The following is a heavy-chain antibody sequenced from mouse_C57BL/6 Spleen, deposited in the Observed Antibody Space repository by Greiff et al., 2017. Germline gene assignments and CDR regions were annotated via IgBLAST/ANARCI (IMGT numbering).Heavy chain of an antibody. J-gene: IGHJ1*03. D-gene: IGHD2-4*01. CDR3: ARRGYDYDEGYWYFDV. CDR2: IDPSDSYT. Sequence: QVQLQQPGAELVRPGTSVKLSCKASGYTFTSYWMHWVKQRPGQGLEWIGVIDPSDSYTNYTQKFKGKATLTVDTSSSTAYMQLSSLTSEDSAVYYCARRGYDYDEGYWYFDVWGTGTTVTVAS. V-gene: IGHV1-59*01. CDR1: GYTFTSYW.